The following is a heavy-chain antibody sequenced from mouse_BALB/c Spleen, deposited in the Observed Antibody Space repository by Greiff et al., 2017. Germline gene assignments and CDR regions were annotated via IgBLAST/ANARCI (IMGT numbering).Heavy chain of an antibody. CDR3: ARSGTTAHFDY. D-gene: IGHD1-2*01. J-gene: IGHJ2*01. CDR2: ISSGSSTI. CDR1: GFTFSSFG. V-gene: IGHV5-17*02. Sequence: EVHLVESGGGLVQPGGSRKLSCAASGFTFSSFGMHWVRQAPEKGLEWVAYISSGSSTIYYADTVKGRFTISRDNPKNTLFLQMTSLRSEDTAMYYCARSGTTAHFDYWGQGTTLTVSS.